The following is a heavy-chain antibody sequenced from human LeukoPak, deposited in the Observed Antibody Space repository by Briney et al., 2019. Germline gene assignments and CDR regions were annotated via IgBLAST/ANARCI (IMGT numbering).Heavy chain of an antibody. CDR1: GGSISSYS. V-gene: IGHV4-59*01. Sequence: SETLSLTCTVSGGSISSYSWSWIRQPPGKGLVWIGDIYYSGSTNYNPSLKSRVTISVDTSKNQFSLKLTSVTAADTAVYYCARLPPCSGGSCNWFDPWGQGTLVTVSS. D-gene: IGHD2-15*01. CDR3: ARLPPCSGGSCNWFDP. CDR2: IYYSGST. J-gene: IGHJ5*02.